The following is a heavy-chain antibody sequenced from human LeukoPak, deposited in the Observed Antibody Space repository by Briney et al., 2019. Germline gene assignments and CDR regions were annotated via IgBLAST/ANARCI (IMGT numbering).Heavy chain of an antibody. D-gene: IGHD6-25*01. CDR1: GGSISSGGYY. CDR3: ARGSAGGREYFDY. Sequence: PSETLSLTCTVSGGSISSGGYYWSWIRQHPGKGLEWIGYIYYSGSTYYNPSLKSRVTISVDTSKNQFSLKLSSVTAADTAVYYCARGSAGGREYFDYWGQGTLVTVSS. V-gene: IGHV4-31*03. CDR2: IYYSGST. J-gene: IGHJ4*02.